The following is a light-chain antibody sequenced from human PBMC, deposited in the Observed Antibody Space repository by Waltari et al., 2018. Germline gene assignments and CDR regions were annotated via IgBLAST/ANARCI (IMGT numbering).Light chain of an antibody. J-gene: IGLJ1*01. CDR3: CSYAGRGTYV. Sequence: QSALTQPASVSGTPGPSFTISVSGTASSVGSNDLVSWYQQHPGEAPKLLICEVFKRPSDISSRFSGSKSGSTASLTISGLQPEDEGDYYCCSYAGRGTYVFGSGTKVTVL. V-gene: IGLV2-23*02. CDR1: ASSVGSNDL. CDR2: EVF.